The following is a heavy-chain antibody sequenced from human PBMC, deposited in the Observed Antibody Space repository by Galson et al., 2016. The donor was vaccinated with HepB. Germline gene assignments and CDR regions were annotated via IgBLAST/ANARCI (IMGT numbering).Heavy chain of an antibody. CDR3: ARGSPYWTGCYFFDS. J-gene: IGHJ4*02. V-gene: IGHV3-13*01. D-gene: IGHD3/OR15-3a*01. CDR1: GFTFSNYD. Sequence: SLRLSCAASGFTFSNYDMHWVRHVTGRGLEWISAVGTTGDTHYPDSVRGRFTISRENATNSFYLKIDSLRAGDTAVYYYARGSPYWTGCYFFDSWGQGALVTVAS. CDR2: VGTTGDT.